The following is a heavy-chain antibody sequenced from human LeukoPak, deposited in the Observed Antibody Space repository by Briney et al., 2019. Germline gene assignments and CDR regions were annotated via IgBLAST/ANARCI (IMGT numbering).Heavy chain of an antibody. CDR3: AREDDDSSGFDY. J-gene: IGHJ4*02. CDR1: GGTFSSYA. D-gene: IGHD6-19*01. V-gene: IGHV1-69*04. CDR2: IIPILGIA. Sequence: SVKVSCKASGGTFSSYAISWVRQAPGQGLEWMGRIIPILGIANYAQKFQGRVTITTDESTSTAYMELSSLRSDDTAVYYCAREDDDSSGFDYWGQGTLVTVSS.